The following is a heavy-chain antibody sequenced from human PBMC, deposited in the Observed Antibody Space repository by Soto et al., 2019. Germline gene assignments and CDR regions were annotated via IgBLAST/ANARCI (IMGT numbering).Heavy chain of an antibody. J-gene: IGHJ6*02. V-gene: IGHV3-7*01. Sequence: PGGSLRLSCAASGFTFSSYWMSWVRQAPGKGLEWVANIKQDGSEKYYVDSVKGRFTISRDNAKNSLYLQMNSLRAEDTAVYYCARVCSSSSLWGYYYYYGMDVWGQGTTVT. CDR1: GFTFSSYW. CDR3: ARVCSSSSLWGYYYYYGMDV. D-gene: IGHD6-6*01. CDR2: IKQDGSEK.